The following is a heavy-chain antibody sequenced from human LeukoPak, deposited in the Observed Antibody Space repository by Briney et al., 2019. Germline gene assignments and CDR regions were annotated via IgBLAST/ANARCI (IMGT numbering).Heavy chain of an antibody. CDR2: INWNGGST. J-gene: IGHJ6*03. D-gene: IGHD3-10*01. CDR3: ARGLGAYSHYMDV. CDR1: GFTFDDYG. V-gene: IGHV3-20*01. Sequence: RAGGSLRLSCAASGFTFDDYGMSWVRQPPGKGLEWVSGINWNGGSTGYADSVKGRFTISRDNAKNSLYLQMNSLRAEDTALYHCARGLGAYSHYMDVWGKGTTVTVSS.